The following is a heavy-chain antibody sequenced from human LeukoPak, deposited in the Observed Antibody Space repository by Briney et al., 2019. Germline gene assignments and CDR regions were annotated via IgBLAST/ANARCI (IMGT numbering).Heavy chain of an antibody. J-gene: IGHJ4*02. CDR3: AKNAIAARPTYYFDY. V-gene: IGHV3-30*18. Sequence: GRSLRLSCAASGFTFSSYGMHWVRQAPGKGLEWVAVISYDGSNKYYADSVKGRFTISRDNSKNTLYLQMNSLRAEDTAVYYCAKNAIAARPTYYFDYWGQGTLVTVSS. CDR1: GFTFSSYG. CDR2: ISYDGSNK. D-gene: IGHD6-6*01.